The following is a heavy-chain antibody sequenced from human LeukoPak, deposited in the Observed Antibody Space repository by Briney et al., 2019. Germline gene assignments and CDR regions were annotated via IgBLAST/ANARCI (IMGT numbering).Heavy chain of an antibody. CDR3: ARETTVVTPGRSDVFDI. CDR2: INQSGGA. Sequence: PSETLSLTCAVYGGSFSDYSWTWIRQPPGKGLEWIGEINQSGGANHNPSLMSRVIMSVDTSKNQISLKLSSVTAADTAVYYCARETTVVTPGRSDVFDIWGQGTMVTVSS. J-gene: IGHJ3*02. D-gene: IGHD4-23*01. V-gene: IGHV4-34*01. CDR1: GGSFSDYS.